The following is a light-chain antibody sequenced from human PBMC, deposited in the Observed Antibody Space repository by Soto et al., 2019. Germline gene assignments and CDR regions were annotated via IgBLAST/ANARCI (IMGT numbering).Light chain of an antibody. CDR3: QKYGSAFT. V-gene: IGKV3-20*01. J-gene: IGKJ3*01. CDR1: QSVSSNY. Sequence: EIVLTQSPGTLSLSPGERATLSCRASQSVSSNYLAWYQHKPGQGPRLLIYAASSRATGIPDRFSGSGSGTAFTLTISRLEPEDFELYYCQKYGSAFTFGPGTKVDIK. CDR2: AAS.